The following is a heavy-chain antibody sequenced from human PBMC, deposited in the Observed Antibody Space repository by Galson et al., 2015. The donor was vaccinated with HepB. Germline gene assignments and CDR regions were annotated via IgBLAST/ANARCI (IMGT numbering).Heavy chain of an antibody. CDR2: IRSKANSYAT. D-gene: IGHD3-3*01. Sequence: SLRLSCAASGFTFSGSAMHWVRQASGKGLEWVGRIRSKANSYATAYAASVKGRFTISRDDSKNTAYLQMNSLKTEDTAVYYCTRPSYYDFWSADYWGQGTLVTVSS. J-gene: IGHJ4*02. CDR3: TRPSYYDFWSADY. V-gene: IGHV3-73*01. CDR1: GFTFSGSA.